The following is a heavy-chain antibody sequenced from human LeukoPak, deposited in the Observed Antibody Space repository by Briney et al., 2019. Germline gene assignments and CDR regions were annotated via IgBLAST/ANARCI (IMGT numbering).Heavy chain of an antibody. D-gene: IGHD3-3*01. Sequence: SETLSITCTVSGGSISSYYWSWIRQPAGKGLEWIGRIYTSGSTNYNPSLKSRVTMSVDTSKNQFSLKLSSVTAADAAVYYCARTYYDFWSGYYDAFDIWGQGTMVTVSS. V-gene: IGHV4-4*07. CDR2: IYTSGST. CDR1: GGSISSYY. CDR3: ARTYYDFWSGYYDAFDI. J-gene: IGHJ3*02.